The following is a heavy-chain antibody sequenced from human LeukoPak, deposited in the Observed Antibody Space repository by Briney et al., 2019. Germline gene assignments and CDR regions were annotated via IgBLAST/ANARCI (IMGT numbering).Heavy chain of an antibody. CDR2: ISTSGST. CDR3: ARIPLGYSGAYYFDY. Sequence: PSETLSLICTVSRGSISGSIRSYYWSWLRQPPGKGLEWIGYISTSGSTNSNPSLRSRVTISVDTSKNQFFLNLSSVSAADTAVYYCARIPLGYSGAYYFDYWGQGTLVTVSP. J-gene: IGHJ4*02. CDR1: RGSISGSIRSYY. V-gene: IGHV4-4*09. D-gene: IGHD5-12*01.